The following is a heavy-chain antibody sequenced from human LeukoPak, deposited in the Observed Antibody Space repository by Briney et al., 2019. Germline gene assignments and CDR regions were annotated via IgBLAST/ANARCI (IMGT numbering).Heavy chain of an antibody. V-gene: IGHV1-46*01. CDR3: ARALTYYYDSSGYYSDY. CDR1: GYTFTSYY. CDR2: INPSGGST. Sequence: GASVKVSCKASGYTFTSYYMDWVRQAPGQGLEWMGIINPSGGSTSYAQKFQGRVTMTRDTSTSTVYMELSSLRSEDTAVYYCARALTYYYDSSGYYSDYWGQGTLVTVSS. D-gene: IGHD3-22*01. J-gene: IGHJ4*02.